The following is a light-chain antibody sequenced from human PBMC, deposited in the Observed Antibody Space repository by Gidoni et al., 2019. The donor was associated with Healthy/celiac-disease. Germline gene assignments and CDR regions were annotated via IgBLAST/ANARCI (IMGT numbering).Light chain of an antibody. CDR2: CAS. CDR1: QSVRSN. Sequence: EIVMTQSPATLSVSPGERATLSCRASQSVRSNLAWYQQKTGQAPRLLIYCASTRATGIPARFSVSGSGTEFTLTISSLQSEDFAVYYCQQYNNWPPWTFGQGTKVEIK. J-gene: IGKJ1*01. V-gene: IGKV3-15*01. CDR3: QQYNNWPPWT.